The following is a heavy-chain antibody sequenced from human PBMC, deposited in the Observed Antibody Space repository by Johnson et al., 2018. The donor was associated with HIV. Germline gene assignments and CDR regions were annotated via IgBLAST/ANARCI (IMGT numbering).Heavy chain of an antibody. CDR2: VSAGGGST. D-gene: IGHD5-24*01. V-gene: IGHV3-23*04. Sequence: VQLVESGGGLVQPGGSLRLSCAASGFTFSSYAMSWVRQAPGKGLEWVSEVSAGGGSTYYADSVKGRFTISRDNSKNTLSLQMNSLRAEDTAVYYCARACRDGYTCDAFDIWGQGTMVTVSS. J-gene: IGHJ3*02. CDR1: GFTFSSYA. CDR3: ARACRDGYTCDAFDI.